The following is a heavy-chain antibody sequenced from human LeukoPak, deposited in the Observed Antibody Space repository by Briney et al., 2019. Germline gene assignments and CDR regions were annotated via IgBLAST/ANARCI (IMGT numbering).Heavy chain of an antibody. CDR1: GGTFSSYT. CDR3: ARFDFDNYYYYYYMDV. CDR2: IIPILGIA. V-gene: IGHV1-69*02. Sequence: SVKVSCKASGGTFSSYTISWVRQAPGQGLEWMGRIIPILGIANYAQKFQGRVTITADKSTSTAYMELSSLRSEDTAVYYCARFDFDNYYYYYYMDVWGKGTTVTVSS. D-gene: IGHD3-9*01. J-gene: IGHJ6*03.